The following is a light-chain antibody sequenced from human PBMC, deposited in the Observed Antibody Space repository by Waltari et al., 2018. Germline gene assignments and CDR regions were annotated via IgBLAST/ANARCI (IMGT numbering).Light chain of an antibody. CDR1: SSDVGGVYY. J-gene: IGLJ2*01. CDR2: EGS. Sequence: QSALTQPPSASGSPGQSVTISCPGTSSDVGGVYYVSWYLQHPGKAPQLMIYEGSKRPSGVPDRFSVYKSGNTAALTVSGLQAEDEADYYCSSYAGSNNVVFGGGTKLTVL. CDR3: SSYAGSNNVV. V-gene: IGLV2-8*01.